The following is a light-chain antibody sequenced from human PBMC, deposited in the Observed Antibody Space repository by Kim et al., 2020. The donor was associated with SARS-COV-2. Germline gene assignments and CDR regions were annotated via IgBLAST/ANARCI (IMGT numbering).Light chain of an antibody. Sequence: VCPGERATLSCRASQSVSSNLAWYQQKPGQAPRLLIYGASTRATGIPARFSGSGSGTEFTLTISSLQSEDFAVYYCQQYNNWPLTCGQGTKVEIK. CDR3: QQYNNWPLT. V-gene: IGKV3-15*01. J-gene: IGKJ1*01. CDR1: QSVSSN. CDR2: GAS.